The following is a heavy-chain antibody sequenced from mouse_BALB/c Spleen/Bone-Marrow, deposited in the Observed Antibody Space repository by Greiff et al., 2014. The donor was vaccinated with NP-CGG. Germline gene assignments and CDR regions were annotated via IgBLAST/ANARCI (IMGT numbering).Heavy chain of an antibody. Sequence: EVMLVESGGGLVQPGGSLRLYCATSGFTFTDYYMSWVSQPPGKALEWLGFIRNKANGYTTEYSASVKGRFTISRDNSQSILYLQMNTLRSAVSAPYYLAIDKNYCSDWFFDVWVAGTT. J-gene: IGHJ1*01. CDR1: GFTFTDYY. V-gene: IGHV7-3*02. CDR2: IRNKANGYTT. CDR3: AIDKNYCSDWFFDV. D-gene: IGHD1-1*02.